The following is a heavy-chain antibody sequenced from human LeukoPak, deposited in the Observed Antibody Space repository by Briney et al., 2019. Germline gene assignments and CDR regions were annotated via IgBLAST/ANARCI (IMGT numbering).Heavy chain of an antibody. J-gene: IGHJ3*02. V-gene: IGHV4-30-4*01. D-gene: IGHD3-22*01. CDR2: IYCTGST. CDR3: ARTYYFDSSGYIDSFDI. CDR1: GGSISSGDYY. Sequence: SETLSLTCTVSGGSISSGDYYWSWIRQSPGKGLEWIGYIYCTGSTYYNPSLKSRLTISVDTSKNQFSLKLNSVTAADTAVYYCARTYYFDSSGYIDSFDIWGQGTMVTVSS.